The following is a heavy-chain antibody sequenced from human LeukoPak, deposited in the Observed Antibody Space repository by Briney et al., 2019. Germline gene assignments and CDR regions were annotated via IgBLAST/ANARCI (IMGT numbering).Heavy chain of an antibody. CDR3: ARAILSDPKYYGMDV. V-gene: IGHV3-20*04. D-gene: IGHD3-9*01. CDR1: GFKFSDYG. Sequence: GGSLRLSCAASGFKFSDYGMSWVRQAPGKGLEWVSGINWNADGTGYADSVKGRFTISKDNAKNSLFLQMNSLRAEDTVMYYCARAILSDPKYYGMDVWGQGTTVTVSS. J-gene: IGHJ6*02. CDR2: INWNADGT.